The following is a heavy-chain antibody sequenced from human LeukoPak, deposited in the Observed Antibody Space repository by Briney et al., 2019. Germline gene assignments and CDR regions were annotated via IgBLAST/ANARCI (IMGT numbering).Heavy chain of an antibody. CDR2: IYYSGIT. Sequence: SETLSLTCTVSGASISGSSHYFWGWIRQTPGKGLEWIGSIYYSGITYYTPSLKSRLTISVDTSRNQVSLKLSSVTAADTAVYYCARLGHSYNWDFYYYIDVWGKGTTVTVSS. D-gene: IGHD1-1*01. CDR3: ARLGHSYNWDFYYYIDV. CDR1: GASISGSSHYF. J-gene: IGHJ6*03. V-gene: IGHV4-39*07.